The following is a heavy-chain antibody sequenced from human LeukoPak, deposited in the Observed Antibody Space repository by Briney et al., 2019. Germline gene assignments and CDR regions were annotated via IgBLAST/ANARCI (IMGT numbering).Heavy chain of an antibody. V-gene: IGHV1-46*01. J-gene: IGHJ6*02. CDR2: INPSGGST. D-gene: IGHD3-3*01. CDR1: GYTFTSYY. Sequence: ASVKVSCKASGYTFTSYYMHWVRQAPGQGLEWMGIINPSGGSTSYAQKFQGRVTMTRDTSTSTVYMELSSLRSEDTAVYYCASVFLHYYGMDVWGQGTTVTASS. CDR3: ASVFLHYYGMDV.